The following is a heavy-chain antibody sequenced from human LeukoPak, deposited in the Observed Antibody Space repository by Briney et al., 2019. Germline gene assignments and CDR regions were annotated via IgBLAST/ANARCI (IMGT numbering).Heavy chain of an antibody. CDR1: GGSISSYY. CDR3: AREYGSGLGY. V-gene: IGHV4-59*01. D-gene: IGHD3-10*01. J-gene: IGHJ4*02. Sequence: SETLSLTCTVSGGSISSYYWSWIRQPPGKGLEWIGYIYYSGSTNYNPSLKSRVTISVGSSKNQFSLKLSSVTAADTAVYYCAREYGSGLGYWGQGTLVTVSA. CDR2: IYYSGST.